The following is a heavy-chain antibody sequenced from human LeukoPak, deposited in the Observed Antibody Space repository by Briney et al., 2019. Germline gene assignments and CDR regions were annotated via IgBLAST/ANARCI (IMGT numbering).Heavy chain of an antibody. CDR2: INGDGGRT. CDR3: ARCGGDCYSFGMDV. Sequence: GGSLRLSCAASGFTFSSYWVHWVRQGPGKGLVWVSRINGDGGRTRYADSVKGRFTISRDNAKNTPYLQMNSLRAEDTAVYYCARCGGDCYSFGMDVWGQGTTVTVSS. V-gene: IGHV3-74*01. J-gene: IGHJ6*02. CDR1: GFTFSSYW. D-gene: IGHD2-21*01.